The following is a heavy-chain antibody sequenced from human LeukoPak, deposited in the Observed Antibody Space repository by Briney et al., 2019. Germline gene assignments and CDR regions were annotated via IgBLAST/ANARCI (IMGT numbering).Heavy chain of an antibody. J-gene: IGHJ5*02. CDR1: GFTFSSYA. CDR3: IAAADTTET. Sequence: GGSLRLSCAASGFTFSSYAMHWVRQAPGKGLEWVAVISYDGSNEYYADSVKGRFTISRDNSKNTLYLQMNSLRAEDTAVYYCIAAADTTETWGQGTLVTVSS. V-gene: IGHV3-30-3*01. CDR2: ISYDGSNE. D-gene: IGHD6-13*01.